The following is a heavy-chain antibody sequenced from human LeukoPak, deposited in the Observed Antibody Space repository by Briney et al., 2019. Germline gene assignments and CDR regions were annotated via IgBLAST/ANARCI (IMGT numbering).Heavy chain of an antibody. CDR3: ARDRVDTIFGVVEYGMDV. V-gene: IGHV4-39*07. CDR1: GGSISSSSYY. Sequence: PSETLSLTCTVSGGSISSSSYYWGWIRQPPGKGLEWIGSIYYSGSTYYNPSLKSRVTISVDTSKNQFSLKLNSVTAADTAVYYCARDRVDTIFGVVEYGMDVWGQGTTVTVSS. J-gene: IGHJ6*02. D-gene: IGHD3-3*01. CDR2: IYYSGST.